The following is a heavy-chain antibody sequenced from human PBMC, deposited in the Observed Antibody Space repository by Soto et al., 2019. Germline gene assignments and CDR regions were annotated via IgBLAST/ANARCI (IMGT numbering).Heavy chain of an antibody. Sequence: GESLKISCQGSVYNFATHWIGWVRHKAGKGLEWMGIIFPGDAETRYSPSFQGHITISADNSKNMLYLQMNSLRAEDTGIYYCAKELVGALYYGMDVWGQGTTVTVSS. CDR1: VYNFATHW. V-gene: IGHV5-51*01. CDR2: IFPGDAET. D-gene: IGHD6-13*01. J-gene: IGHJ6*02. CDR3: AKELVGALYYGMDV.